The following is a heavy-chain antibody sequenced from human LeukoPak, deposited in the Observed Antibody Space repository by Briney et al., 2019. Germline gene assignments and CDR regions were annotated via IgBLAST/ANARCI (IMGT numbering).Heavy chain of an antibody. CDR3: AKAQWGAIFGVVFMPRAFDI. CDR1: GFTFSSYG. J-gene: IGHJ3*02. CDR2: ISYDGSNK. V-gene: IGHV3-30*18. Sequence: PGGSLRLSCAASGFTFSSYGMHWVRQAPGKGLEWVAVISYDGSNKYYADSVKGRFTISRDNSKNTLYLQMNSLRAEDTAVYYCAKAQWGAIFGVVFMPRAFDIWGQGTMVTASS. D-gene: IGHD3-3*01.